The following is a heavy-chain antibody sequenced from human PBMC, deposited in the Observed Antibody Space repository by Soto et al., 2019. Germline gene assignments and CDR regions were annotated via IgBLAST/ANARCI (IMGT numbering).Heavy chain of an antibody. CDR3: ARTSRYLACSSTSCYPGGYYYYYYGMDV. Sequence: SETLSLTCAVYGGPFSGYYWSWIRQPPGKGLEWIGEINHSGSTNYNPSLESRVTISVDTSKNQFSLKLSSVTAADTAVYYCARTSRYLACSSTSCYPGGYYYYYYGMDVWGQGTTVTV. CDR1: GGPFSGYY. CDR2: INHSGST. V-gene: IGHV4-34*01. J-gene: IGHJ6*02. D-gene: IGHD2-2*01.